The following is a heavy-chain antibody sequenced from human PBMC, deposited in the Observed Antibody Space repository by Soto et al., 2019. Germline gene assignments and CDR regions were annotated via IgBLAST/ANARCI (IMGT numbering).Heavy chain of an antibody. CDR1: GGSFSGYY. CDR3: ATKYCSSTSCYEVDNWCDP. Sequence: QVQLQQWGAGLLKPSETLSLTCAVYGGSFSGYYWSWIRQPPGKGLEWIGEINHSGSTNYNPSLKSRVTISVDTYKNHSSLKLSSVSAAETAVYYCATKYCSSTSCYEVDNWCDPWGQGTLVTVSS. D-gene: IGHD2-2*01. CDR2: INHSGST. J-gene: IGHJ5*02. V-gene: IGHV4-34*01.